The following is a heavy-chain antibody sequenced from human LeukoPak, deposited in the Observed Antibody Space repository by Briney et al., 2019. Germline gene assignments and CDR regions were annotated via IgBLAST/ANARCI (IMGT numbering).Heavy chain of an antibody. CDR3: AKDPRAVAGTFDY. Sequence: PGGSLRLSCAASGFIFSNYAMHWVRQAPGKGLEWVAVTSYDGSYKSYADSVRGRFTISRDNSKNTLYLQINSLRAGDTALYYCAKDPRAVAGTFDYWGQGTLVTVSS. D-gene: IGHD6-19*01. V-gene: IGHV3-30*18. CDR1: GFIFSNYA. CDR2: TSYDGSYK. J-gene: IGHJ4*02.